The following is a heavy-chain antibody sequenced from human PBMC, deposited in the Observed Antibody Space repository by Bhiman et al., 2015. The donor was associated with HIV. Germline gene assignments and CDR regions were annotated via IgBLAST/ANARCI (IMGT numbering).Heavy chain of an antibody. Sequence: EVQLVESGGALVQPGGSLRLSCSASGFTFSSYWMHWVRQAPGKGLVWVSLISGSGGSTYYADSVKGRFTISRDNSKNTLYLQMNSLRAEDTAIYYCAKGALLTGADTFDIWGQGTMVTVSS. CDR1: GFTFSSYW. J-gene: IGHJ3*02. CDR2: ISGSGGST. CDR3: AKGALLTGADTFDI. D-gene: IGHD7-27*01. V-gene: IGHV3-23*04.